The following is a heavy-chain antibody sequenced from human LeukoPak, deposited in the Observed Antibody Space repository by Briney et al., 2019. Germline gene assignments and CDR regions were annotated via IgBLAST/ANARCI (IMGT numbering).Heavy chain of an antibody. Sequence: QSGGSLRLSCAASGFAFSAYWMHWVRQAPGKGLEWVSRINEDATTITYADSVKGRFIISRDNCKKSLYLQMNNLRPKDTAVYYCVRDLILVWTPGDDFDFWGQGTLVIVSS. CDR2: INEDATTI. D-gene: IGHD3-16*01. CDR1: GFAFSAYW. V-gene: IGHV3-74*01. CDR3: VRDLILVWTPGDDFDF. J-gene: IGHJ4*02.